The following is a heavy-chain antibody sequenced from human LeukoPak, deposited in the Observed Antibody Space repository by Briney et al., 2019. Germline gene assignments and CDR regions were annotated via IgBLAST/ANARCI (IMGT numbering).Heavy chain of an antibody. CDR3: ARITGGYNLMDY. J-gene: IGHJ4*02. V-gene: IGHV3-74*01. CDR1: GFTFSRYW. CDR2: ISDEGSHT. Sequence: GGSLRLSCAASGFTFSRYWMHWVRQAPGKGLVWVSRISDEGSHTFYADSVKGRFAMSRDNARNTLYLQMNSLRVEDTVVYYCARITGGYNLMDYWGQGTLVTVSS. D-gene: IGHD5-24*01.